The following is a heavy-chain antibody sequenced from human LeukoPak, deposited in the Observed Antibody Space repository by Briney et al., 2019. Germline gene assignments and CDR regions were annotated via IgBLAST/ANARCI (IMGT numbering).Heavy chain of an antibody. V-gene: IGHV3-53*01. D-gene: IGHD4-17*01. CDR3: ARDYGNY. CDR2: IYSGGST. Sequence: PGGSLRLSCAASEFSVSSNYMSWVRQAPGKGLEWVSVIYSGGSTYYADSVKGRFTISRDNSKNTLYLQMNSLRAEDTAVYYCARDYGNYWGQGTLVTVSS. CDR1: EFSVSSNY. J-gene: IGHJ4*02.